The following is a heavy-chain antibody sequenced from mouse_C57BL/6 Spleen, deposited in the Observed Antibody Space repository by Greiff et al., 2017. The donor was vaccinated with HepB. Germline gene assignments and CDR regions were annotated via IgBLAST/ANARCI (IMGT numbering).Heavy chain of an antibody. CDR3: ARGYYGQYYFDY. CDR1: GYTFTSYW. CDR2: IDPSDSYT. V-gene: IGHV1-69*01. D-gene: IGHD1-1*01. Sequence: VQLQQPGAELVMPGASVKLSCKASGYTFTSYWMHWVKQRPGQGLEWIGEIDPSDSYTNYNQKFKGKSTLTVDKSSSTAYMQLSSLTSEDSAVYYCARGYYGQYYFDYWGQGTTLTVSS. J-gene: IGHJ2*01.